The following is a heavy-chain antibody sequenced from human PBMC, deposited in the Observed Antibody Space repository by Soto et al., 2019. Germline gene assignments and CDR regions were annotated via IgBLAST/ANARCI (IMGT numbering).Heavy chain of an antibody. CDR3: ATVPSRWARHDAFDI. CDR1: GYTLTELS. D-gene: IGHD6-13*01. CDR2: FDPEDGET. J-gene: IGHJ3*02. Sequence: ASVKVSCKVSGYTLTELSMHWVRQAPGKGLEWMGGFDPEDGETIYAQKFQGRVTMTEDTSTDTAYMELSSLRSEDTAVYFFATVPSRWARHDAFDIWCQGTMVTVSS. V-gene: IGHV1-24*01.